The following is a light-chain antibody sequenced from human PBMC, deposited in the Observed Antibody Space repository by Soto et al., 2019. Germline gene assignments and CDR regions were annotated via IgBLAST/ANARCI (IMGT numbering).Light chain of an antibody. CDR1: QSISSW. V-gene: IGKV1-5*03. CDR3: QQYNSYPWT. J-gene: IGKJ1*01. CDR2: KAS. Sequence: DIQMTHSPSTLSASVGDRVTITCRASQSISSWLAWFQQKPGRAPKLLIHKASTLESGVPSRLSGSGSGAEFSLTISSLQPDDFATYYCQQYNSYPWTFGQGTKMDIK.